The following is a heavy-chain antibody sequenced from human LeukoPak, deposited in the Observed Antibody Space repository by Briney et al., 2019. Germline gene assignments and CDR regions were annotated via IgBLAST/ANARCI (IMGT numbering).Heavy chain of an antibody. J-gene: IGHJ4*02. Sequence: ASVKVSCKASGGTFSSYAISWVRQAPGQGLEWMGIINPSGGSTSYAQKFQGRVTMTRDMSTSTVYMELSSLRSEDTAVYYCARGSGYYLKDYWGQGTLVTVSS. V-gene: IGHV1-46*01. CDR1: GGTFSSYA. CDR2: INPSGGST. CDR3: ARGSGYYLKDY. D-gene: IGHD3-22*01.